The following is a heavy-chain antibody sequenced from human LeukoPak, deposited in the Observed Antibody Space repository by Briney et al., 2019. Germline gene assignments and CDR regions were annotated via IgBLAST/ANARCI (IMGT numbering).Heavy chain of an antibody. CDR2: LYYSGRT. Sequence: PETLSLPRTVSGGSISRYYWRLLRHPPGKGLEWIGYLYYSGRTNYNPSLKSRVTISVDRSKNQFSLKLSSVTAADTAVYYCAGVSQTYDSSGYYYPDVGYFDYWGQGTLVTVSS. V-gene: IGHV4-59*01. CDR3: AGVSQTYDSSGYYYPDVGYFDY. D-gene: IGHD3-22*01. J-gene: IGHJ4*02. CDR1: GGSISRYY.